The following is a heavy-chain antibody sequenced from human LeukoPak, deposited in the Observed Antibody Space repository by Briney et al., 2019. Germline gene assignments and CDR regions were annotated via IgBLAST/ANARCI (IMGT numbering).Heavy chain of an antibody. Sequence: PGGSLRLPCAASGFTVINKYMTWVRQATGKGLEWVSLIYSDGRTCYAESVKGRCTISRDNSKNTLYLQMNSLRVEDTALYYCAKDRAYGQFLWGNDYWGQGTLVTVSS. V-gene: IGHV3-53*05. J-gene: IGHJ4*02. D-gene: IGHD2-21*01. CDR1: GFTVINKY. CDR2: IYSDGRT. CDR3: AKDRAYGQFLWGNDY.